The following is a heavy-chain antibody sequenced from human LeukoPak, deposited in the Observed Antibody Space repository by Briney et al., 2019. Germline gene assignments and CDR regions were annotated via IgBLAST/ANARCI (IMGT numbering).Heavy chain of an antibody. CDR1: GFTFDDYA. D-gene: IGHD3-10*01. J-gene: IGHJ4*02. V-gene: IGHV3-9*03. CDR3: AKAAYYYGSGSYYCFDY. Sequence: GRSLRLSCAASGFTFDDYAMHWVRQAPGKGLEWVSGISWNSGSIGHADSVKGRFTISRDNAKNSLYLQMNSLRAEDMALYYCAKAAYYYGSGSYYCFDYWGQGTLVTVSS. CDR2: ISWNSGSI.